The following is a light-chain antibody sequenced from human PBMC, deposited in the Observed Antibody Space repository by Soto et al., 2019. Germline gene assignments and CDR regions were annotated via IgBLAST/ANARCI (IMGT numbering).Light chain of an antibody. Sequence: IQMTQSPSTLSGSVLDIGTISCRASQTIRSRLAWFQQKPGKAPKLLIYDASSLESGVPSRFSGGGSGTEFTLTISSLQPDGFATYYCQQYNSYWTFGQGTKVDIK. CDR2: DAS. CDR1: QTIRSR. V-gene: IGKV1-5*01. J-gene: IGKJ1*01. CDR3: QQYNSYWT.